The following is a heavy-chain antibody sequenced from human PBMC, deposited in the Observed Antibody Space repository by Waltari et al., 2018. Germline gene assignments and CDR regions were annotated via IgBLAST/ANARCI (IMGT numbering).Heavy chain of an antibody. V-gene: IGHV5-51*01. D-gene: IGHD4-4*01. CDR2: ISPGDSDT. Sequence: EVQLVQSGAEVKKPGESLKISCKGSGYSFTSYWIGWVRQMPGKGLEWIGIISPGDSDTRYSPSFHVHVTISADKSISTAYLQWSSLKASDTAMYYCARRGTVTTSPYYYYGMDVWGQGTTVTVSS. CDR1: GYSFTSYW. J-gene: IGHJ6*02. CDR3: ARRGTVTTSPYYYYGMDV.